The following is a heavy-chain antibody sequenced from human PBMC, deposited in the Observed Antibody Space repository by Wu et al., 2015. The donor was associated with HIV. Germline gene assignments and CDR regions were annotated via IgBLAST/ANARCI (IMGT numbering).Heavy chain of an antibody. CDR3: ARGGVYGVNVGDYSYYYYIDV. V-gene: IGHV1-18*01. D-gene: IGHD4-23*01. CDR1: GYMFTNYD. J-gene: IGHJ6*03. CDR2: ISAYSGNT. Sequence: QVQLVQSGAEVKKPGASVKVSCKASGYMFTNYDISWVRQAPGQGLEWMGWISAYSGNTKYAQKFQGRVTITTDTSTSSAYMELRSLRSDDTAVYYCARGGVYGVNVGDYSYYYYIDVWGKGTTVTVSS.